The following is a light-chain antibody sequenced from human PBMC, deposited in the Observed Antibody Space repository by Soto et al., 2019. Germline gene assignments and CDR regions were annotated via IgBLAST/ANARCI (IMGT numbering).Light chain of an antibody. V-gene: IGKV2-28*01. CDR3: MRAVRIPA. CDR1: QSLLESNGNNY. Sequence: ETVMTQSPLSLPVTPGEPASISCRSSQSLLESNGNNYLNWYLQKPGQSPQLLIYMASTRASGVPDRFSGSGSGTDFTLKISRVEADDVEIYYCMRAVRIPAFGQGTKVEIK. J-gene: IGKJ1*01. CDR2: MAS.